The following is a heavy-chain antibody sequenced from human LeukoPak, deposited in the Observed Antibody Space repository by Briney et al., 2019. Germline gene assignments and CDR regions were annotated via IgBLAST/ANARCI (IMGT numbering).Heavy chain of an antibody. CDR3: ARHIPVAGGLSGWFDP. CDR1: EYTFTTYW. J-gene: IGHJ5*02. V-gene: IGHV5-51*01. Sequence: GESLKISCKGSEYTFTTYWIAWVRQMPGKGLEWMGIIYPGDSDTRYSPSFRGQVTISADKSSNTAYLQWSSLKASDTAMYYCARHIPVAGGLSGWFDPWGQGTLVTVSS. D-gene: IGHD6-19*01. CDR2: IYPGDSDT.